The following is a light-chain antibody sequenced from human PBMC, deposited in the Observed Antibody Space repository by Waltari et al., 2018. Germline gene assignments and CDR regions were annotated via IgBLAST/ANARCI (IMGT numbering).Light chain of an antibody. CDR3: QQYDISPGT. CDR2: GAS. Sequence: ENVLTQSPGTMSLSPGERATISCRASQSVASNYLAWYQQKPGQAPRLLIHGASNRATGTPDRFSGSGSGTDFTLTIMRLEPEDFAVYYCQQYDISPGTFGEGTKVEVK. V-gene: IGKV3-20*01. CDR1: QSVASNY. J-gene: IGKJ1*01.